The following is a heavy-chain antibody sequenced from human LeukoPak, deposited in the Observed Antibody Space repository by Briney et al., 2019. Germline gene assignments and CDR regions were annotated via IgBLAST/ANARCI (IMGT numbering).Heavy chain of an antibody. CDR3: ARVLSSGYAPFDY. V-gene: IGHV3-11*01. CDR2: ISSSGSSM. Sequence: GGSLRLSCAASGFTFSDYYMSWIRQAPGKGLEWVSYISSSGSSMYYADSVKGRCTISRDNAKHSVHLQMNSLRAEDTAVYYCARVLSSGYAPFDYWGQGTLVTVSS. CDR1: GFTFSDYY. D-gene: IGHD3-22*01. J-gene: IGHJ4*02.